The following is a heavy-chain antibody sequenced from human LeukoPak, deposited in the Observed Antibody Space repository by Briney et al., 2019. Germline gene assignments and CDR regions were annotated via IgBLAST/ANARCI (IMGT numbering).Heavy chain of an antibody. CDR3: AKCETALVTSPDAY. V-gene: IGHV3-23*01. J-gene: IGHJ4*02. Sequence: GGSLRLSYAASGFTFRSYAMSWVRQAPGKGLEWVSAISGSGGSTYYADSVKGRFTISRDNSKNTLYLQMNSLRAEDTAVYYCAKCETALVTSPDAYWGQGTLVTVSS. CDR2: ISGSGGST. D-gene: IGHD5-18*01. CDR1: GFTFRSYA.